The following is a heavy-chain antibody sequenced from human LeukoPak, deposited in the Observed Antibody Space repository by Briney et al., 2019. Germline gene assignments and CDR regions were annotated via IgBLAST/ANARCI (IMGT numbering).Heavy chain of an antibody. D-gene: IGHD1-26*01. CDR3: ARKWELPYYYYYYGMDV. V-gene: IGHV1-8*01. J-gene: IGHJ6*02. CDR1: GYTFTSYD. CDR2: MNPNSGNT. Sequence: GASVKVSCKASGYTFTSYDISWVRQATGQGLEWMGWMNPNSGNTGYAQKFQGRVTMTRNTSISTAYMELSSLRSEDTAVYYCARKWELPYYYYYYGMDVWGQGTTVTVSS.